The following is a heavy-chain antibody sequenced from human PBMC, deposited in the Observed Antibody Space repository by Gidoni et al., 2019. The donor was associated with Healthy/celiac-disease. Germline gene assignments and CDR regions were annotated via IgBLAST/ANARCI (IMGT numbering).Heavy chain of an antibody. Sequence: QVQLVQSGAEVKKPGSSVTVSCKASGDPFSSYAISWVRQAPGQGLEWMGGIIPIFGTANYAQKFQGRVTITADESTSTAYMELSSLRSEDTAVYYCARAAFTLNNLSPYVYWGQGTLVTVSS. CDR3: ARAAFTLNNLSPYVY. D-gene: IGHD3-16*01. CDR2: IIPIFGTA. CDR1: GDPFSSYA. V-gene: IGHV1-69*01. J-gene: IGHJ4*02.